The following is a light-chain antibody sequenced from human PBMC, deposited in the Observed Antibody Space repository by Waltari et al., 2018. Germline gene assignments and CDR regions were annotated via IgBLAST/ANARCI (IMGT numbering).Light chain of an antibody. Sequence: EIVLTQSPATLSLSPGETATLSCRASQSVGTYLAWYQQKPGQAPRLLIYDASNRATGIPDRVRGSGSGTDFTLTIDSLEPEDFALYYCQQRSSWTPHTFGQGARREIK. CDR3: QQRSSWTPHT. J-gene: IGKJ2*01. CDR1: QSVGTY. V-gene: IGKV3-11*01. CDR2: DAS.